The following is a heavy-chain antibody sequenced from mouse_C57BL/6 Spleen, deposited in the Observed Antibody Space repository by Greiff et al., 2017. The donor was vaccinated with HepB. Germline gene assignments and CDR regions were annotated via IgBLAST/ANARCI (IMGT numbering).Heavy chain of an antibody. D-gene: IGHD1-1*01. CDR1: GFTFSSYA. J-gene: IGHJ1*03. V-gene: IGHV5-9-1*02. Sequence: EVMLVESGEGLVKPGGSLKLSCAASGFTFSSYAMSWVRQTPEKRLEWVAYISSGGDYIYYADTVKGRFTISRDNARNTLYLQMSSLKSEDTAMYYCTRAPFTTVVATRGYWYFDVWGTGTTVTVSS. CDR2: ISSGGDYI. CDR3: TRAPFTTVVATRGYWYFDV.